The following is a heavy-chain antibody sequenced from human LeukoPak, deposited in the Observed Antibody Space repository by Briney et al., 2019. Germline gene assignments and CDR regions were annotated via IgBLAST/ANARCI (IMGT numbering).Heavy chain of an antibody. V-gene: IGHV1-46*01. CDR2: INPTGGST. Sequence: GASVKVSCKASGYTFTSYYMHWVRQAPGEGLEWMGIINPTGGSTSYAQKFQGRVTMTRDTSTSTVYMEVSRLRSDDTAVYYCARPRAFSYGQMYYFDYWGQGALVTVSS. J-gene: IGHJ4*02. CDR1: GYTFTSYY. D-gene: IGHD5-18*01. CDR3: ARPRAFSYGQMYYFDY.